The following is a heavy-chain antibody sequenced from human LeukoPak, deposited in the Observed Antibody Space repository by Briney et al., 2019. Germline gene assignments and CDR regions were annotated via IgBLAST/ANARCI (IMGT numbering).Heavy chain of an antibody. Sequence: SQTLSLTCTVSGGSISSGDYYWSWIRQPPGKGLEWIGYIYYSGSTYYNPSLKSRVTISVDTSKNQFSLKLSSVTAADTAVYYCARGFLVVPAAIYYYYGMDVWGQGTTVTVSS. CDR2: IYYSGST. D-gene: IGHD2-2*01. CDR1: GGSISSGDYY. CDR3: ARGFLVVPAAIYYYYGMDV. J-gene: IGHJ6*02. V-gene: IGHV4-30-4*01.